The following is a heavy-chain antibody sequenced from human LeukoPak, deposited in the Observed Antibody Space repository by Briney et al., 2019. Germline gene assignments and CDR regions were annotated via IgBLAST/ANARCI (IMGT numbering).Heavy chain of an antibody. CDR2: LYSGGYI. CDR1: GFTVSKTY. D-gene: IGHD3-16*01. J-gene: IGHJ4*02. V-gene: IGHV3-53*01. CDR3: AKGRGFRVWDPWDN. Sequence: GGSLRLSCAASGFTVSKTYMSWVRQAPGKGLEWVSSLYSGGYIYYTDSVKGRFTISRDNSKNALYLQMKSLRPEDTAVYYCAKGRGFRVWDPWDNWGQGTLITVSS.